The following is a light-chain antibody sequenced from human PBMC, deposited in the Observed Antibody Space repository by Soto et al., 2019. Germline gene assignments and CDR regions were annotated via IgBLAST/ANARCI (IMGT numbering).Light chain of an antibody. CDR2: DAS. V-gene: IGKV3-11*01. Sequence: EVVLTQSPVTLSLSPGERATLSCRASRSVNNFVAWYQQKPGQAPSRLISDASNRATGIPDRFSGSGSGTDFTLTIPSLKPEDFAGYSCNQRAVWPTTFGGGTTVEIK. CDR3: NQRAVWPTT. J-gene: IGKJ4*01. CDR1: RSVNNF.